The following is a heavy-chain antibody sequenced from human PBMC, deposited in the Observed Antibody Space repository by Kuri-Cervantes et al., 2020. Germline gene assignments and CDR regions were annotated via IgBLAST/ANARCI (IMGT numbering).Heavy chain of an antibody. J-gene: IGHJ4*02. Sequence: ASVKVTCKASGYTFTGYYMHWVRQAPGQGLEWMGWINPNSGGTNYAQKFQGRVTMTRGTSISTAYMELSRLRSDDTAVYYCARYQLLGSPDYWGQGTLVTSPQ. CDR1: GYTFTGYY. V-gene: IGHV1-2*02. D-gene: IGHD2-2*01. CDR2: INPNSGGT. CDR3: ARYQLLGSPDY.